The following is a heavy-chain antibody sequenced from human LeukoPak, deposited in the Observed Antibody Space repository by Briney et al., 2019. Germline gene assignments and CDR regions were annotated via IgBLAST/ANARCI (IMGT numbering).Heavy chain of an antibody. CDR2: ISTSGST. D-gene: IGHD2-15*01. CDR1: GGSISSYY. Sequence: SETLSLTCTVSGGSISSYYWSWIRQPAGKGLESIGHISTSGSTNYNPSLKSRVTMSVDTSKNRFSLKLTSVTAADTAIYYCARVVASTSIDSWGQGTLVTVSS. V-gene: IGHV4-4*07. J-gene: IGHJ4*02. CDR3: ARVVASTSIDS.